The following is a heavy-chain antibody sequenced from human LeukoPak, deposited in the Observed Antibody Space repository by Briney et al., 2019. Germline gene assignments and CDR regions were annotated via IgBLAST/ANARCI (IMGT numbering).Heavy chain of an antibody. CDR1: GFTFSSYA. J-gene: IGHJ4*02. D-gene: IGHD6-13*01. CDR2: ISYDGSNK. Sequence: PGGSLRLSCAASGFTFSSYAMHWVRQAPGKGLEWVAVISYDGSNKYYADSVKGRFTIPRDNSKNTLYLQMNSLRAEDTAVYYCAGDHVIAAAGTFDYWGQGTLVTVSS. CDR3: AGDHVIAAAGTFDY. V-gene: IGHV3-30-3*01.